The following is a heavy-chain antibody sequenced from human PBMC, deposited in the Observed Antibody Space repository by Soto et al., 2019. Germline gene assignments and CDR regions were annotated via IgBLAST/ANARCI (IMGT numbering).Heavy chain of an antibody. CDR1: GYTFTSYG. J-gene: IGHJ1*01. CDR3: GRDDSYYSSGLVL. D-gene: IGHD3-22*01. V-gene: IGHV1-3*01. CDR2: INAGNGNT. Sequence: GSVNLSCKASGYTFTSYGMHWVRQAPGQRHEWMGWINAGNGNTKYSQKFQGRVTITRDTSASTAYMELSSLRSEDTAVYYCGRDDSYYSSGLVLWDQCTLATVSS.